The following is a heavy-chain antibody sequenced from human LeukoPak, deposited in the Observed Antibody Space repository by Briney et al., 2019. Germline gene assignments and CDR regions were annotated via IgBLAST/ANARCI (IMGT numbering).Heavy chain of an antibody. CDR2: IRYDGSNK. D-gene: IGHD3-22*01. CDR3: AKDRRGLYDSSGYYLYVLDY. V-gene: IGHV3-30*02. Sequence: PGGSLRLSCAASGFTFSSYGMHWVRQAPGKGLEWVAFIRYDGSNKYYADSVKGRFTISRDNSKNTLYLQMYRLRAEDTAVYYCAKDRRGLYDSSGYYLYVLDYWGQGTLVTVSS. J-gene: IGHJ4*02. CDR1: GFTFSSYG.